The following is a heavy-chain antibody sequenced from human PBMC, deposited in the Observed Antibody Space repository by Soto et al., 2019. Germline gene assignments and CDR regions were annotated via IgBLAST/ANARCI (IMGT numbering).Heavy chain of an antibody. CDR2: IHAGNGNT. V-gene: IGHV1-3*01. J-gene: IGHJ4*02. CDR1: GYTFTSYA. CDR3: ASSFPVPAAIGY. Sequence: QVQLVQSGAEVKKPGASVKVSCKASGYTFTSYAMHWVRQAPGQRLEWMGWIHAGNGNTKYSQKFQGRVTITRDTSASTAYMELSSLRSEDTAVYYCASSFPVPAAIGYWGQVSLVTVAS. D-gene: IGHD2-2*02.